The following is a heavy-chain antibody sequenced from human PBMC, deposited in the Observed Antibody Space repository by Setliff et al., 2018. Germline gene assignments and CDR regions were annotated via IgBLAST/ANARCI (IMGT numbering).Heavy chain of an antibody. Sequence: GASVKVSCKASGYTFSSYSMHWVRQAPGQRLEWMGWINAANENTQYSKKFQGRLTITRDTSANTAYMELSSLRSEDTALYYCARYNWNTNWFDPWGQGTLVTVS. CDR1: GYTFSSYS. V-gene: IGHV1-3*01. D-gene: IGHD1-20*01. CDR3: ARYNWNTNWFDP. J-gene: IGHJ5*02. CDR2: INAANENT.